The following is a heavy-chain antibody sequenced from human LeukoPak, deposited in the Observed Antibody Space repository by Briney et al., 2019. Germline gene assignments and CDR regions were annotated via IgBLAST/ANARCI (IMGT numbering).Heavy chain of an antibody. J-gene: IGHJ5*02. D-gene: IGHD2-2*01. CDR3: AKGYRDVVGWFDP. CDR2: ICYSGNS. Sequence: AETLSLTCSVSGASISGHYWMWVRQPAKKGLEWLGHICYSGNSNYNPSLTSRFTISVDTSKNQFSLRLSSVTAADTAIYYCAKGYRDVVGWFDPWGQGTLVTVSS. CDR1: GASISGHY. V-gene: IGHV4-59*11.